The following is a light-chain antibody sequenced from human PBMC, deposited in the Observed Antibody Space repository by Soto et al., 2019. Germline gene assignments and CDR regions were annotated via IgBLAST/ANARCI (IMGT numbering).Light chain of an antibody. CDR1: SSNIGAGYD. CDR3: QSYDSSLSGSV. V-gene: IGLV1-40*01. Sequence: QSVLTQPPSVSGAPGQRVTISCTGSSSNIGAGYDVHWYQQLPGPAPKLLIYGNSNRPSGVPDRFSGSKSVTSASLAITGLEAEDEADYDCQSYDSSLSGSVFGGGTKLTVL. CDR2: GNS. J-gene: IGLJ3*02.